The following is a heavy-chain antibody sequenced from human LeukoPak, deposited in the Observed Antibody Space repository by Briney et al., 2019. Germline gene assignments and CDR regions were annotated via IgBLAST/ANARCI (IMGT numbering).Heavy chain of an antibody. CDR3: ARVPVAAREYFDY. CDR1: GASISSYY. CDR2: IYYSGNT. Sequence: PSETLSLTCTVSGASISSYYWSWIRQSPGKGLEWIGFIYYSGNTNYNPSLRSRVTISIDTSKNQFSLKLISVTPADTAVYYCARVPVAAREYFDYWGQGTLVTVSS. D-gene: IGHD6-19*01. J-gene: IGHJ4*02. V-gene: IGHV4-59*01.